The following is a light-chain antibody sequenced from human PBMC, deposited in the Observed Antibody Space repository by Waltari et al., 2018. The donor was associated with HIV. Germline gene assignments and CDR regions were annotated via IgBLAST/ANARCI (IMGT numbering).Light chain of an antibody. CDR3: AAWDDSLNGM. J-gene: IGLJ3*02. CDR2: SND. CDR1: STNIGSNI. Sequence: QSVLTQPPSVSGTPGQNVTISCSGSSTNIGSNIGNWYQQVPEAAPKHLIYSNDQRPSGVPDRFSGSKSGTSASLAISGLQSADEADYYCAAWDDSLNGMFGGGTKLTV. V-gene: IGLV1-44*01.